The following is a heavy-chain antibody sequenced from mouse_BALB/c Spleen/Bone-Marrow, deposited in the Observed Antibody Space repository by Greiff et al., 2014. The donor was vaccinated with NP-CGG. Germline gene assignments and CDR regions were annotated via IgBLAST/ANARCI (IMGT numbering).Heavy chain of an antibody. CDR1: GFNIKDTY. Sequence: EVQLQQSGAELVKPGASVKLSCTASGFNIKDTYMHWVKQRPEQGLEWIGTIGPANGNSKYDPKFQGKATITADTSSNTAYLQLSSLTSEDTAVYYCAFITTVVEYYFDYWGQGTTLTVSS. V-gene: IGHV14-3*02. CDR3: AFITTVVEYYFDY. D-gene: IGHD1-1*01. J-gene: IGHJ2*01. CDR2: IGPANGNS.